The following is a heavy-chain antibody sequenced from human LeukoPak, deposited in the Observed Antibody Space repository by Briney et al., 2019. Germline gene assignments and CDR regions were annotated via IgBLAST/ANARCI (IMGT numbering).Heavy chain of an antibody. CDR3: ARSVVLYYFDY. V-gene: IGHV4-59*01. CDR1: GDSMSNYY. CDR2: IYYSGST. J-gene: IGHJ4*02. D-gene: IGHD2-2*01. Sequence: PSETLSLTCTVSGDSMSNYYWSWIRQPPGKGLEWIGYIYYSGSTSYNPPLKSRVTISEDTSKNQFSLKLSSVTAADTAVYYCARSVVLYYFDYWGQGTLVTVSS.